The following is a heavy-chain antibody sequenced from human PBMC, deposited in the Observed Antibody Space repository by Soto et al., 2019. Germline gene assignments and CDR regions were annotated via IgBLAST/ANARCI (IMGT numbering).Heavy chain of an antibody. CDR3: AKNQGVELVPLATVDWFDP. J-gene: IGHJ5*02. CDR1: GFIFENFG. V-gene: IGHV3-23*01. D-gene: IGHD1-26*01. CDR2: ISGSGFKK. Sequence: PGGSLRLSFAASGFIFENFGMSWVRQAPGKGLEWISSISGSGFKKYYADSVKGRFTISRDNSKSTVYLELNNLSAEDTAVYHCAKNQGVELVPLATVDWFDPWGQGSVVTV.